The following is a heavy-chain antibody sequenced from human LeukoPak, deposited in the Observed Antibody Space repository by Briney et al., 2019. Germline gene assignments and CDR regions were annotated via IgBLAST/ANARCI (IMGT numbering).Heavy chain of an antibody. CDR2: ISSSGSTI. CDR3: ARAEYSSGDDY. D-gene: IGHD6-19*01. CDR1: GFTFSDYY. V-gene: IGHV3-11*01. J-gene: IGHJ4*02. Sequence: GGSLSLSCAASGFTFSDYYMSWIRQAPGKGLEWVSYISSSGSTIYYADSVKGRFTISRDNAKNSLYLQMNSLRAGDTAVYYCARAEYSSGDDYWGQGTLVTVSS.